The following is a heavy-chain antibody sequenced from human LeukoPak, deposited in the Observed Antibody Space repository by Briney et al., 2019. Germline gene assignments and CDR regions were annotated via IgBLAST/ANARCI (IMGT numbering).Heavy chain of an antibody. CDR1: GFTFSSYG. CDR2: IWYDGSNK. Sequence: GRSLRLSCAASGFTFSSYGMHWVRQAPGKGLEWVAVIWYDGSNKYYADSVKGRFTISRDNAKNTLFLQMNSLRAEDTAVYYCAREVVAKNYSFDYWGQGILVTVSS. CDR3: AREVVAKNYSFDY. J-gene: IGHJ4*02. D-gene: IGHD5-12*01. V-gene: IGHV3-33*01.